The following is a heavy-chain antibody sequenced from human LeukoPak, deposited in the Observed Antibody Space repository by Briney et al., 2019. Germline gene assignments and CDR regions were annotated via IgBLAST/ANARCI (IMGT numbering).Heavy chain of an antibody. J-gene: IGHJ4*02. CDR3: ARHLRTTFDY. Sequence: ASVKVSCKASGYTFTSNDIYWVRQAPGQGPEWMGWINPNSGDSGFAQKFRGRVTITRDTSISTAYMELSSLRSDDTAVYYCARHLRTTFDYWGQGTLVTVSS. CDR1: GYTFTSND. D-gene: IGHD4-17*01. CDR2: INPNSGDS. V-gene: IGHV1-8*03.